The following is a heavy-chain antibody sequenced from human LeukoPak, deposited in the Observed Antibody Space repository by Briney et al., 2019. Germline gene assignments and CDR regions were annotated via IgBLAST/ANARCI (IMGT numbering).Heavy chain of an antibody. D-gene: IGHD6-19*01. CDR1: GFTVSSNY. CDR3: ASGSDSSY. Sequence: PGGSLRLSCAASGFTVSSNYMYWVRQAPGKGLEWVSVIHIDGTTYYADSVKGRFTISRDNSKNTAYLKINSLRPEDTALYYCASGSDSSYWGQGTLVTVSS. V-gene: IGHV3-66*02. CDR2: IHIDGTT. J-gene: IGHJ4*02.